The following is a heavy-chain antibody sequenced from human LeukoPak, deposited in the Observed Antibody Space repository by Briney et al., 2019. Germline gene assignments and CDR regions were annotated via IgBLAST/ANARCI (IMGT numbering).Heavy chain of an antibody. CDR3: AGGYGSGSYSA. CDR1: GFTFSKYY. CDR2: IVNSGGTT. J-gene: IGHJ5*02. Sequence: GGSLRLSCAASGFTFSKYYMSWIRQAPGKGLEWISYIVNSGGTTSYADSVQGRFTISSDDAKNSLYLQTNSLRAEDTAVYYCAGGYGSGSYSAWGQGIPVTVSS. V-gene: IGHV3-11*01. D-gene: IGHD3-10*01.